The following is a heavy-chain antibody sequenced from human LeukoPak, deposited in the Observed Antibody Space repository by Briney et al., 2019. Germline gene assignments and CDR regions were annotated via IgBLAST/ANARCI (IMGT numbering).Heavy chain of an antibody. Sequence: PSQTLSLTCPVSGGTNSSGRYSWRWIRQPPGKGLEWIRYIYHSGSTYYNPSLKSRVTISVDRSKNQFSLKLSSVTAADTAVYYCARSPHPYYYYGMDVWGKGTTVTVSS. CDR2: IYHSGST. V-gene: IGHV4-30-2*01. CDR3: ARSPHPYYYYGMDV. CDR1: GGTNSSGRYS. J-gene: IGHJ6*04.